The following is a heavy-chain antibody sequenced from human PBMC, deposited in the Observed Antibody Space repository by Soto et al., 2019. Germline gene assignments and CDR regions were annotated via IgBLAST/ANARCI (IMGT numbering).Heavy chain of an antibody. CDR3: ARDPLSYCGGDCPPGDV. D-gene: IGHD2-21*02. J-gene: IGHJ6*02. V-gene: IGHV3-30*03. CDR2: ISYDGKKK. Sequence: GGSLRLSCAASGFTFTNYAMGWVRQAPGKGLEWVALISYDGKKKYYSDSVKARFTISRDNSKNTVNVQMNSVRTEDTAVYYCARDPLSYCGGDCPPGDVWGQGTTVTVSS. CDR1: GFTFTNYA.